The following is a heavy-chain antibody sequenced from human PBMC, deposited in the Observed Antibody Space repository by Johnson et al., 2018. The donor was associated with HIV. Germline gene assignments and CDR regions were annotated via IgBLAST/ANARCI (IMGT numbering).Heavy chain of an antibody. V-gene: IGHV3-53*01. Sequence: VQVVESGGGLIQPGGSLRLSCAASGFTVSSNYMSWVRQAPGKGLEWVSVIYSGGSTYYADSVKGRFTISRDNSKNTLYLQMNTLRAEDTAVYYCARGARNDQYVSSGYYWCAFDIWGQGTMVTVSS. CDR2: IYSGGST. CDR3: ARGARNDQYVSSGYYWCAFDI. J-gene: IGHJ3*02. CDR1: GFTVSSNY. D-gene: IGHD3-22*01.